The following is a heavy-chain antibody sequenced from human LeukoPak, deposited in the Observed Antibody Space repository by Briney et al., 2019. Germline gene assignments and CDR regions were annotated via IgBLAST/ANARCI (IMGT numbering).Heavy chain of an antibody. CDR3: ARHVEHAAYFHH. Sequence: SETLSLTCTVAGASITDFHWSWLRQSPGKGLEWIGWITNSGDANYNPSLESRLAISGDTSKSQLSLIVTSVTDADMAVYYRARHVEHAAYFHHWGQGVLVTVSS. V-gene: IGHV4-4*08. CDR1: GASITDFH. J-gene: IGHJ4*02. CDR2: ITNSGDA. D-gene: IGHD1/OR15-1a*01.